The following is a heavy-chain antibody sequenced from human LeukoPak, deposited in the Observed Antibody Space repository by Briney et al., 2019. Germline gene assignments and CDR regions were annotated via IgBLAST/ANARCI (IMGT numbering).Heavy chain of an antibody. D-gene: IGHD2-2*01. J-gene: IGHJ4*02. V-gene: IGHV3-48*01. CDR3: AKLPTEYCSSTSCFGPLTYYSDY. Sequence: GGSLRLSCAASGFTFSSYSMNWVRQAPGKGLEWVSYISSSSSTIYYADSVKGRFTISRDNSKNTLYLQMNSLRAEDTAVYYCAKLPTEYCSSTSCFGPLTYYSDYWGQGTLVTVSS. CDR1: GFTFSSYS. CDR2: ISSSSSTI.